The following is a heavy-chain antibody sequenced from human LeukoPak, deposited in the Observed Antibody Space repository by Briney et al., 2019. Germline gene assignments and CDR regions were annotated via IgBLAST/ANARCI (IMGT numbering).Heavy chain of an antibody. CDR2: IYDSGST. CDR1: GASISSDY. CDR3: ARVSGYCSSTSCYDFDY. V-gene: IGHV4-59*01. J-gene: IGHJ4*02. Sequence: PSETLSLTCTVSGASISSDYWSWIRQPPGKGLEWIGYIYDSGSTNYNPSLKSRVTISVDTSKNQFSLKLRSVTAADTAVYYCARVSGYCSSTSCYDFDYWGQGTLVTVSS. D-gene: IGHD2-2*01.